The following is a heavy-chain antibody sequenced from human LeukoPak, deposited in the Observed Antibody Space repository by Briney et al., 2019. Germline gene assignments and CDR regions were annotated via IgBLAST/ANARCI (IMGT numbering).Heavy chain of an antibody. CDR3: AGDYYGDSYFNY. D-gene: IGHD4-17*01. CDR2: INWNGGST. CDR1: GFTFSSYW. Sequence: PGGSLRLSCAASGFTFSSYWTHWVSQAPGKRLEWVSDINWNGGSTSYADSVKGRFTISRDNAKNSLYLQMNSLRAEDTALYYCAGDYYGDSYFNYWGQGTLVTVSS. J-gene: IGHJ4*02. V-gene: IGHV3-20*04.